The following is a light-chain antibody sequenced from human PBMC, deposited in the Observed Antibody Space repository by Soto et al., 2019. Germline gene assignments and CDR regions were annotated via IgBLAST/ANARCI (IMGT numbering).Light chain of an antibody. CDR2: AAS. CDR1: QSISSY. CDR3: QQSYSTPPTT. V-gene: IGKV1-39*01. Sequence: DIQMTQSPSSLSASVGDRVTITCRASQSISSYLNWYQQKPGKAPKLLIYAASSLQSGVPSRFSGSGSGTDFTLTISSLQPEDFATYYCQQSYSTPPTTFGQATKVEIK. J-gene: IGKJ1*01.